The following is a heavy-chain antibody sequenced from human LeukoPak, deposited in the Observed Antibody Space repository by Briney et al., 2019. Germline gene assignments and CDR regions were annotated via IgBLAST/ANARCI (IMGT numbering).Heavy chain of an antibody. CDR3: ARERGTVTTGYYFDY. V-gene: IGHV1-2*02. Sequence: ASVKVSCKASGYTFTDYYMHWVRQAPGQGLEWMGWMNPNSGGTNYAQKFQGRVTMTRDTSISTAYMEVSRLRSDDTAVYYCARERGTVTTGYYFDYWGQGTLVTVSS. CDR2: MNPNSGGT. CDR1: GYTFTDYY. D-gene: IGHD4-17*01. J-gene: IGHJ4*02.